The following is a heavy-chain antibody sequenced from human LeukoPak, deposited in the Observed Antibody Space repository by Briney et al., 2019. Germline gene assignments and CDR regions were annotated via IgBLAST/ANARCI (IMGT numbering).Heavy chain of an antibody. Sequence: ASVKVSCKVSGSTLTELSMHWVRQAPGKGLEWMGGFDPEDGETIYAQKFQGRVTMTEDTSTDTAYMELTSLRSEDTAVYYCATAIVVVVASTAAFDIWGQGTMVTVSS. CDR3: ATAIVVVVASTAAFDI. D-gene: IGHD2-15*01. J-gene: IGHJ3*02. V-gene: IGHV1-24*01. CDR2: FDPEDGET. CDR1: GSTLTELS.